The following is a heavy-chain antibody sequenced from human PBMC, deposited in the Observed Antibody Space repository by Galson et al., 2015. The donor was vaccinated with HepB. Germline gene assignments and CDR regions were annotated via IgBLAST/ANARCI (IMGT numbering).Heavy chain of an antibody. V-gene: IGHV4-39*01. CDR2: IYYSGST. Sequence: ETLSLTCTVSGGSISSSSYYWGWIRQPPGKGLEWIGSIYYSGSTYYNPSLKSRVTISVDTSKNQFSLKLSSVTAADTAVYYCARLSDYGDSPGYWGQGTLVTVSS. CDR3: ARLSDYGDSPGY. CDR1: GGSISSSSYY. D-gene: IGHD4-17*01. J-gene: IGHJ4*02.